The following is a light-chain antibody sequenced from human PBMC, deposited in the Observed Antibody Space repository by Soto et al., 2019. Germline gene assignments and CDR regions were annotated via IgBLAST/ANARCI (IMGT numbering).Light chain of an antibody. CDR1: QTINNL. Sequence: DIQMTQSPSTLSASVGDRVSITCRASQTINNLMAWYQQKPGQAPKLLIYDASTVQSGVPSRFSGSGSGTEFTLTISSLQPDDSATYYCQHYSLYSPWTFGQGTKVDIK. CDR3: QHYSLYSPWT. CDR2: DAS. J-gene: IGKJ1*01. V-gene: IGKV1-5*01.